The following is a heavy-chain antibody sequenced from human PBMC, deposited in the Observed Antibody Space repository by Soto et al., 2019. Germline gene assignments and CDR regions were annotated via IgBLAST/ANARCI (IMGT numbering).Heavy chain of an antibody. D-gene: IGHD2-15*01. Sequence: EVQLVETGGGLIQPGGSLRLSCAASGFTVSSNYMSWVRQAPGKGLEWVSVIYSGGSTYYADSVKGRFTISRDNSKNTLYLQMNSLRAEDTAVYYCARDGTPRSQVVDPSNYYYYGMDVWGQGTTVTVSS. V-gene: IGHV3-53*02. CDR1: GFTVSSNY. CDR2: IYSGGST. J-gene: IGHJ6*02. CDR3: ARDGTPRSQVVDPSNYYYYGMDV.